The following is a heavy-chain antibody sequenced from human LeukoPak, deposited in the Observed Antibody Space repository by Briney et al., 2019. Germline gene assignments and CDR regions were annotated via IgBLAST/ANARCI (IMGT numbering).Heavy chain of an antibody. CDR2: ISGSGGST. CDR1: GFTFSDYY. V-gene: IGHV3-23*01. Sequence: PGGSLRLSCAASGFTFSDYYMSWVRQAPGKGLEWVSGISGSGGSTYYADSVKGRFTISRDNSKNTLFLQMNSLRAEDTAVYYCAKKYSSSSGVNAFDIWGQGTMVTVSS. CDR3: AKKYSSSSGVNAFDI. J-gene: IGHJ3*02. D-gene: IGHD6-6*01.